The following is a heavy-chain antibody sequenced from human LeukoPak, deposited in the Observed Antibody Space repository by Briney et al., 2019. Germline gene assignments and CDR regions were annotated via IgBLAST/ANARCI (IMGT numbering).Heavy chain of an antibody. CDR1: GFTFSSYG. CDR2: IWYDGSNK. V-gene: IGHV3-33*01. D-gene: IGHD3-9*01. CDR3: ARGGPLRYSDCLMDY. J-gene: IGHJ4*02. Sequence: GGSLRLSCAASGFTFSSYGMHWVRQAPGKGLEWVAVIWYDGSNKYYADSVKGRFTISRDNSKNTLYLQMNSLRAEDTAVYYCARGGPLRYSDCLMDYWGQGTPVTVSS.